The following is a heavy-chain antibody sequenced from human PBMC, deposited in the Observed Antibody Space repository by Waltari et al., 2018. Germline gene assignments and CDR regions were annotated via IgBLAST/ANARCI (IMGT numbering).Heavy chain of an antibody. Sequence: EGQMEQTEAEEKRPGESRKIYCKESGYSFSSCWFGWVRQTPGKGLGWMGIIYPGDSDTRYSPSFHGQVTISADKSFSTAYLQWSSLKSSDTAMYYCAISSQGTTGLWGQGSLVTVSS. D-gene: IGHD4-17*01. V-gene: IGHV5-51*01. CDR3: AISSQGTTGL. CDR1: GYSFSSCW. J-gene: IGHJ4*02. CDR2: IYPGDSDT.